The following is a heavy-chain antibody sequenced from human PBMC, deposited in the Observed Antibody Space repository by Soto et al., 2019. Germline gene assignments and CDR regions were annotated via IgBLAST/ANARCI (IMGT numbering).Heavy chain of an antibody. V-gene: IGHV4-4*07. J-gene: IGHJ6*02. Sequence: SETLSLTCTVSGGSISNNYWSWIRQPAGKGLEWIGRIYTSGSTDYNPSLKSRVTMSINTSKNQFSLKLSSVTAADTAVYFCATDVYGSSTSGYYYYYGMDVWGQGTTVTVSS. CDR3: ATDVYGSSTSGYYYYYGMDV. CDR1: GGSISNNY. CDR2: IYTSGST. D-gene: IGHD2-2*01.